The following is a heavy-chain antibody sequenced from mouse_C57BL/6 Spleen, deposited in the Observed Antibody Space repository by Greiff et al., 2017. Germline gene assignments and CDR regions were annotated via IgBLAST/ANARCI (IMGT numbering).Heavy chain of an antibody. CDR3: ARVYYSNFFDC. D-gene: IGHD2-5*01. J-gene: IGHJ2*01. V-gene: IGHV1-82*01. Sequence: QVQLQQSGPELVKPGASVKISCKASGYAFSSSWMNWVKQRPGKGLEWIGRIYPGDGDTNYNGKFKGKATLTADKSSSTAYMQLSSLTSEDSAVYFCARVYYSNFFDCWGQGTTLTVSS. CDR2: IYPGDGDT. CDR1: GYAFSSSW.